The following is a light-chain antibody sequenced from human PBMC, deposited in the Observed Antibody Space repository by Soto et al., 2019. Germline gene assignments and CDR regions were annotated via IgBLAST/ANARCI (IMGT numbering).Light chain of an antibody. CDR3: QQLNSYPT. Sequence: DIQLTQSPSFLSASVGDRVTITCRASQGISSYLAWYQQKPGKAPKLLIYAASTLQSGVPSRFSGSGSGTAFILTISSLQPEDFATYYWQQLNSYPTFGPETKVDIK. J-gene: IGKJ3*01. V-gene: IGKV1-9*01. CDR2: AAS. CDR1: QGISSY.